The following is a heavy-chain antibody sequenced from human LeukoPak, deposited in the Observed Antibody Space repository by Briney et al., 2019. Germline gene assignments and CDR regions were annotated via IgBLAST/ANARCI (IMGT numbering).Heavy chain of an antibody. V-gene: IGHV1-69*13. CDR1: GGTFSSYA. CDR3: ARESTEEMATIRPQFDY. J-gene: IGHJ4*02. CDR2: IIPIFGTA. D-gene: IGHD5-24*01. Sequence: SVRVSCKASGGTFSSYAISWVRQAPGQRLEWVGGIIPIFGTANYAQKFQGRVTITADESTSTAYMELSSLRSEDTAVYYCARESTEEMATIRPQFDYWGQGTLVTVSS.